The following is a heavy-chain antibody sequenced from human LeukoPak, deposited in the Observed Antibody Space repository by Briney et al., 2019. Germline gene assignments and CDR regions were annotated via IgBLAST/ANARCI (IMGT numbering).Heavy chain of an antibody. V-gene: IGHV3-7*03. J-gene: IGHJ4*02. D-gene: IGHD2-2*01. CDR2: IKQDGSEK. Sequence: GGSLRLSCAASGFTFSSYWMSWVRQAPGKGLEWVANIKQDGSEKYYVDSVKGRFTISRDSAKNSLYLQMNSLRAEDTAVYYCARVQGGSSTSCTGYWGQGTLITVSS. CDR3: ARVQGGSSTSCTGY. CDR1: GFTFSSYW.